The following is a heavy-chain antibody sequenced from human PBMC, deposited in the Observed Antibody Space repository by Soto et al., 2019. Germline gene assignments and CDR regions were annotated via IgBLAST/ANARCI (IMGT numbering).Heavy chain of an antibody. J-gene: IGHJ4*02. CDR1: GFTFSDYY. D-gene: IGHD1-26*01. V-gene: IGHV3-11*04. Sequence: GGSLRLSCAASGFTFSDYYMSWIRQAPGKGLEWVSYISSGGSSKYYADSVKGRFTISRDNSKNTLYLQMNSLRAEDTSVYYCAKEGGLSGSYYISSSYYFDYWGQGTLVTVSS. CDR3: AKEGGLSGSYYISSSYYFDY. CDR2: ISSGGSSK.